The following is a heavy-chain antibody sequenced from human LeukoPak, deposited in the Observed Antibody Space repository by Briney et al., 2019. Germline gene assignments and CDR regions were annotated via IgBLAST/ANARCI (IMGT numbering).Heavy chain of an antibody. J-gene: IGHJ6*03. CDR2: ILNTGNT. Sequence: NPSETLSLTCTVSGGSISSYYWSWIRQPPGKGLECIGYILNTGNTNYNPSLQSRVTMSLDTSKNHFSLKLTSVTAADTAVYYCARLSANPINNDYYMDVWGKGTTVTISS. V-gene: IGHV4-59*01. D-gene: IGHD1/OR15-1a*01. CDR3: ARLSANPINNDYYMDV. CDR1: GGSISSYY.